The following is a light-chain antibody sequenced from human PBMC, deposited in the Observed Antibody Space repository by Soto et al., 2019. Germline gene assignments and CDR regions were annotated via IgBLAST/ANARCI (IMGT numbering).Light chain of an antibody. Sequence: EIVVTQSPATLSVSPGERATLSCRASQSVNTNFAWYQQKPGQAPRLLIYGASTRATGIPARFSGSGSGTEFTLTISSLQSEDFAVYYCQQYKYWPPGTFGQGTKVEIK. CDR2: GAS. J-gene: IGKJ1*01. CDR1: QSVNTN. CDR3: QQYKYWPPGT. V-gene: IGKV3-15*01.